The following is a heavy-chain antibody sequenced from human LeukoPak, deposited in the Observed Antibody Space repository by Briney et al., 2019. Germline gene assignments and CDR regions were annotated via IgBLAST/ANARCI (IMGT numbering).Heavy chain of an antibody. V-gene: IGHV4-59*01. J-gene: IGHJ6*03. Sequence: PSETLALTCTVSGGSISSYYWSWIRQPAGKGLEWIGYIYYSGSTNYNPSLKSRVTISVDTSKNQFSLKLSSVTAADTAVYYCARALKGDYVWGSYRAYYYYYMDVWGKGTTVTVSS. CDR2: IYYSGST. CDR3: ARALKGDYVWGSYRAYYYYYMDV. CDR1: GGSISSYY. D-gene: IGHD3-16*02.